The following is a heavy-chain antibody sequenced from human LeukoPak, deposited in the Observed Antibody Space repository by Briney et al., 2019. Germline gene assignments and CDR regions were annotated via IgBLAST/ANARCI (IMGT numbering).Heavy chain of an antibody. CDR2: IRDDGSNK. CDR1: GFTFSTYG. V-gene: IGHV3-30*02. Sequence: GGSLRLSCAASGFTFSTYGMHWVRPAPGKGLEWVAFIRDDGSNKYYADSVKGRFTISRDNSKNNLYLQMNSLRAEGTAVYYCAKQGRPAVLYYMDVWGKGTTVTISS. J-gene: IGHJ6*03. CDR3: AKQGRPAVLYYMDV. D-gene: IGHD3-10*01.